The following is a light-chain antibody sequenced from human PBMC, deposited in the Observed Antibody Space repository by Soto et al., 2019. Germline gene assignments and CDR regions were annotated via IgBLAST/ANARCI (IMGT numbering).Light chain of an antibody. CDR2: DVS. V-gene: IGLV2-14*01. CDR1: SSDVGGYNY. Sequence: QSALTQPASVSGSPGQSITISCTGTSSDVGGYNYVSWYQQHPGKAPKLMIYDVSNRPSGVSNRFSGSKSGNTASLTISGLRAEDLADYYCSSYTSSSSVVFGGGTQLTVL. CDR3: SSYTSSSSVV. J-gene: IGLJ2*01.